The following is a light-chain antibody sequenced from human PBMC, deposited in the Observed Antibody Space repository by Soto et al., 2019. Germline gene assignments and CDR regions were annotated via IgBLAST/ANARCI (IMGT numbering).Light chain of an antibody. CDR3: SSWTSSTTQV. CDR1: SSDVGGYNF. CDR2: EVN. Sequence: QSVLTQPASVSGSPGQSITISCTGTSSDVGGYNFVSWYQQHPGKAPKLMIFEVNNRPSGVSKRFSGSKSGNTASLTISGLQAEDEADYYSSSWTSSTTQVLGGGTKLTVL. J-gene: IGLJ2*01. V-gene: IGLV2-14*01.